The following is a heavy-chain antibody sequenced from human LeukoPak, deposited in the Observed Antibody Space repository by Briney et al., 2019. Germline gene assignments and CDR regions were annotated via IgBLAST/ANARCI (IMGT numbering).Heavy chain of an antibody. V-gene: IGHV3-23*01. Sequence: GVSQSLSCGASRLTFNNHAMSWARQSPGKGLEWVSAITGGGRSTYYADCVEGRFTISRDNSKNTLYLQMSSLRTEDTAIYYCAKWGDYDVLTGYYVSDYWGQGTLVTVSS. CDR1: RLTFNNHA. CDR2: ITGGGRST. D-gene: IGHD3-9*01. J-gene: IGHJ4*02. CDR3: AKWGDYDVLTGYYVSDY.